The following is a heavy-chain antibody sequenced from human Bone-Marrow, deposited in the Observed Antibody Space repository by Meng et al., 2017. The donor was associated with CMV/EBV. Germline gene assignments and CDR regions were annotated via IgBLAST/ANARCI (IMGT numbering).Heavy chain of an antibody. CDR1: GGSISSTNYF. Sequence: SETLSLTCIVSGGSISSTNYFWAWIRQPPGKGLEWIANVFYSGATHYNPSLQSRVTISLDTSKNQISLRMNSVTAADTAVYYCAKGKYGGGWFDFDSWGQG. J-gene: IGHJ4*02. D-gene: IGHD2-15*01. CDR2: VFYSGAT. V-gene: IGHV4-39*07. CDR3: AKGKYGGGWFDFDS.